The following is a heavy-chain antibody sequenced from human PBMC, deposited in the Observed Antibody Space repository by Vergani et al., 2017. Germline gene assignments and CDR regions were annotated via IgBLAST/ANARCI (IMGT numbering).Heavy chain of an antibody. V-gene: IGHV4-59*01. D-gene: IGHD6-13*01. CDR3: ARGPWAAGYFDY. J-gene: IGHJ4*02. CDR2: IYYSGST. CDR1: GGSISSYY. Sequence: QVQLQESGPGLVKPSETLSLTCTVSGGSISSYYWSWIRQTPGKGLEWIGYIYYSGSTNYTPSLERRVTISVATSKNQFSLTLSSVTGAGTAVYYCARGPWAAGYFDYWGQGTLVTVSS.